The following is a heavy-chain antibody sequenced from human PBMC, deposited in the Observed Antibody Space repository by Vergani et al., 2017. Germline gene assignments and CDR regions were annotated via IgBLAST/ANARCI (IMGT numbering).Heavy chain of an antibody. V-gene: IGHV1-2*02. D-gene: IGHD3-10*01. J-gene: IGHJ4*02. CDR2: INPNSGGT. Sequence: VQLVQSGAEVRKPGASVTVSCTASGYILKNYYIHWLRPAPGQAFEWMGWINPNSGGTNYAQKFQGRVTMTRDTSISTAYMEQSRLRSDDTAVYYCAREYILMVRGVIGYWGQGTLVTVSS. CDR1: GYILKNYY. CDR3: AREYILMVRGVIGY.